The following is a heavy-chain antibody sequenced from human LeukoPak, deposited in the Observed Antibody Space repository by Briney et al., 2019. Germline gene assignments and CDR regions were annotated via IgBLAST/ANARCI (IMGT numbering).Heavy chain of an antibody. CDR2: INHSGST. Sequence: SETLSLTCAVYGGSFSGYYWSWIRQPPGKGLEWIGEINHSGSTNYNPSLKSRVTISVDTSKNQFSLKLSSVTAADTAVYYCASGGSRSGPKSGDYWGQGTLVTVSS. CDR3: ASGGSRSGPKSGDY. J-gene: IGHJ4*02. V-gene: IGHV4-34*01. D-gene: IGHD1-14*01. CDR1: GGSFSGYY.